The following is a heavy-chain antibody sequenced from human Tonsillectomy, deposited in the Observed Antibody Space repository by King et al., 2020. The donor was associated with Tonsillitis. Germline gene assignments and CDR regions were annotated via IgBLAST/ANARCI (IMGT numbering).Heavy chain of an antibody. J-gene: IGHJ6*01. V-gene: IGHV1-46*01. CDR3: SRDSTGGSYYYYYGMDG. CDR2: INPSGGST. D-gene: IGHD3-16*01. Sequence: QLVQSGAEVKKPGASVKVSCKASGYTFTSYYMHWVRQAPGQGLEWMGIINPSGGSTSYAQKFQDRVTMTRDTSTSTVYMELSSLRDEDTAVYYCSRDSTGGSYYYYYGMDGWAQGPTVPVPS. CDR1: GYTFTSYY.